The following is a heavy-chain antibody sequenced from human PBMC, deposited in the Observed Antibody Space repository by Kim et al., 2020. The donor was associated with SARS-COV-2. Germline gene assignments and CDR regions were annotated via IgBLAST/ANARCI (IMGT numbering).Heavy chain of an antibody. V-gene: IGHV3-33*01. CDR3: AAEYGSDNHFSFDY. CDR2: IWYDGSNK. CDR1: GFTFSSYA. J-gene: IGHJ4*02. Sequence: GGSLRLSCAASGFTFSSYAMHWVRQAPGKGLEWVAVIWYDGSNKYYADSVKGRFTISRDNSKNTLYLQMNSLRAEDTAVYYCAAEYGSDNHFSFDYWGQGTLVTVSS. D-gene: IGHD3-10*01.